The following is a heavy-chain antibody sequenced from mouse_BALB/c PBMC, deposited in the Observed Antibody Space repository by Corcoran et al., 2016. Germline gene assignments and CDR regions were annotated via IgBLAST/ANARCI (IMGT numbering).Heavy chain of an antibody. Sequence: QIQLVQSGPELKKPGETVKISCKASGYTFTNYGMNWVKQAPGKGLKWMGWINTYTGEPTYADDFKGRFAFSLETSASTAYLQINNLKNEDTATYFCARRTARATSWFAYWGQGTLVTVSA. J-gene: IGHJ3*01. CDR1: GYTFTNYG. V-gene: IGHV9-3-1*01. CDR2: INTYTGEP. CDR3: ARRTARATSWFAY. D-gene: IGHD3-2*01.